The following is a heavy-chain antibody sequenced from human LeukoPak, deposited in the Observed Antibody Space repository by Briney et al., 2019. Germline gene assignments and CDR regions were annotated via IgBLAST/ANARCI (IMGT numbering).Heavy chain of an antibody. Sequence: ASETLSLTCAVSGGSISSSSYYWGWIRQPPGKGLEWIGSIYYSGSTYYNPSLKSRVTISVDTSKNQFSLKLSSVTAADTAVYYCARGPQVTAALDYWGQGTLVTVSS. D-gene: IGHD6-13*01. CDR2: IYYSGST. J-gene: IGHJ4*02. CDR1: GGSISSSSYY. V-gene: IGHV4-39*07. CDR3: ARGPQVTAALDY.